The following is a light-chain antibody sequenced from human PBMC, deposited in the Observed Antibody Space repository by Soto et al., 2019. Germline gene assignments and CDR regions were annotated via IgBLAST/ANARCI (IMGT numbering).Light chain of an antibody. CDR3: GTWDASLSAGV. Sequence: QSVLTQPPSVSAAPGQKVTISCSGSSSNIETSPVSGYRHLPGKVPKLLIHNDDKRPSGIPDRFSGSKSGTSATLGITGLQTGGEADYYCGTWDASLSAGVFGGGTKLTVL. CDR1: SSNIETSP. J-gene: IGLJ2*01. CDR2: NDD. V-gene: IGLV1-51*01.